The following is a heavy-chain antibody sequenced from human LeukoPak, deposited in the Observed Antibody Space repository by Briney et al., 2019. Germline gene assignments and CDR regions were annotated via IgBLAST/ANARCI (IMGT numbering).Heavy chain of an antibody. V-gene: IGHV1-24*01. CDR2: FDPEDGET. J-gene: IGHJ4*02. D-gene: IGHD6-19*01. CDR1: GYTLTELS. CDR3: ATDPRYSSGWYGGYDY. Sequence: ASVNVSCKVSGYTLTELSMHWVRQAPGKGLEWMGGFDPEDGETIYAQKSQGRVTMTEDTSTDTAYMELSSLRSEDTAVYYCATDPRYSSGWYGGYDYWGQGTLVTVSS.